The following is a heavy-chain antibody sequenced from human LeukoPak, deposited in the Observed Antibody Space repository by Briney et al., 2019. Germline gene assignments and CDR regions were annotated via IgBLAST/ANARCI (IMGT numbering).Heavy chain of an antibody. J-gene: IGHJ4*02. Sequence: ASVKVSCKASGYTFTSYDINWVRQATGQGLEWMGWMNPNSGNTGYAQKFQGRVTMTRNTSISTAYMELSSLRSEDTAVYYCARGCSSTSCYGEWYFDYWGQGTLVTVSP. V-gene: IGHV1-8*01. CDR3: ARGCSSTSCYGEWYFDY. CDR1: GYTFTSYD. CDR2: MNPNSGNT. D-gene: IGHD2-2*01.